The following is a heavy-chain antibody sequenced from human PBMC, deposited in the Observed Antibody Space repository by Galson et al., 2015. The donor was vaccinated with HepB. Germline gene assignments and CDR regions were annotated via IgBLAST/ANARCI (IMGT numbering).Heavy chain of an antibody. CDR3: ARDQSGSGWSRGYNWFDP. CDR1: GFTFSSYG. J-gene: IGHJ5*02. CDR2: IWYDGSNK. D-gene: IGHD6-19*01. V-gene: IGHV3-33*08. Sequence: SLRLSCAASGFTFSSYGMHWVRQAPGKGLEWVAVIWYDGSNKYYADSVKGRFTISRDNSKNTLYLQMNSLRTEDTAVYYCARDQSGSGWSRGYNWFDPWGQGILVTVSS.